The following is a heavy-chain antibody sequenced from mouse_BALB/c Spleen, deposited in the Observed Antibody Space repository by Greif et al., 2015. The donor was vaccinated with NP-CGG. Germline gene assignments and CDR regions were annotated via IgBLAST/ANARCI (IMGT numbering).Heavy chain of an antibody. Sequence: QVQLQQSGAELVKPGASVKLSCTASGYTFTSYYMYWVKQRPGQGLEWIGGINPSNGGTNFNEKFKSKATLTVDKSSSTAYMQLSSLTSEDSAVYYCTRGTIITPFAYWGQGTLVTVSA. CDR2: INPSNGGT. J-gene: IGHJ3*01. D-gene: IGHD2-4*01. CDR3: TRGTIITPFAY. V-gene: IGHV1S81*02. CDR1: GYTFTSYY.